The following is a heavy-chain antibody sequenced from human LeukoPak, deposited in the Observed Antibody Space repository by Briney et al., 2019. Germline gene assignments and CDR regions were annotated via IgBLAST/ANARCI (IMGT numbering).Heavy chain of an antibody. J-gene: IGHJ3*02. Sequence: GGSLRLSCAASGFTSSSYLMSWVRQAPGKGREWVANLKQDGSEKYYVDSVKGRFTISRDNAKNSLYLQMFTPSATDTAVYFFARAGSEYSGYDFLDAFDIGGQGKRVTVSS. D-gene: IGHD5-12*01. CDR3: ARAGSEYSGYDFLDAFDI. V-gene: IGHV3-7*03. CDR1: GFTSSSYL. CDR2: LKQDGSEK.